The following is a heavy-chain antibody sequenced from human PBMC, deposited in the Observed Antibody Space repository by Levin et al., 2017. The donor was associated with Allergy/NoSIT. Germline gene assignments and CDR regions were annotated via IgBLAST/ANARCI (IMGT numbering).Heavy chain of an antibody. CDR1: GGSISSGGYY. Sequence: SETLSLTCTVSGGSISSGGYYWSWIRQHPGKGLEWIGYIYYSGSTYYNPSLKSRVTISVDTSKNQFSLKLSSVTAADTAVYYCAREADGGYSLGEDAFDIWGQGTMVTVSS. J-gene: IGHJ3*02. CDR2: IYYSGST. V-gene: IGHV4-31*03. CDR3: AREADGGYSLGEDAFDI. D-gene: IGHD5-18*01.